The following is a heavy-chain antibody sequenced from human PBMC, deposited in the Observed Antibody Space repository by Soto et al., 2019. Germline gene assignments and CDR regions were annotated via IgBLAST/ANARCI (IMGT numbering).Heavy chain of an antibody. V-gene: IGHV3-74*01. D-gene: IGHD2-8*01. CDR2: INRDGSTT. J-gene: IGHJ6*02. CDR1: GFTFSSYW. Sequence: ELQLVESGGCLVQPGGSLILSCAASGFTFSSYWMHWVRQAPGKGLGWGSRINRDGSTTDYADSVKGRITISRDNARNKLYLQMDSLRAEDTAVYYCARASKVYGMGGYYGMDVWGQGTTVAVSS. CDR3: ARASKVYGMGGYYGMDV.